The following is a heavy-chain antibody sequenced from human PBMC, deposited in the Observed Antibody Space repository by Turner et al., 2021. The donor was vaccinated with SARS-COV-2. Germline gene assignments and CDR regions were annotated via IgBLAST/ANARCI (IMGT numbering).Heavy chain of an antibody. CDR1: GFTFSSYG. D-gene: IGHD3-3*01. V-gene: IGHV3-21*01. CDR3: AKDFWAATD. Sequence: EVQLVESGGGLVKPGGSLRLSCAASGFTFSSYGMNWVRQAPGKGLEWVSYISSCSTYKHYADLVRGRFSISRDNAKNSVYLQMDSLRAEDTAMYFCAKDFWAATDWGQGTLVTVSS. CDR2: ISSCSTYK. J-gene: IGHJ4*02.